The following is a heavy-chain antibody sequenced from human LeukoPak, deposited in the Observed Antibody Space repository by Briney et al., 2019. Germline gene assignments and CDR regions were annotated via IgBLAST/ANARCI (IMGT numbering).Heavy chain of an antibody. D-gene: IGHD7-27*01. Sequence: SETLSLTCTVSNGSISTTGYQWTWIRQRPGKGLEWLGYISDTGRTDYNPSLKGRVSMSIDTSKNHFSLRLNSVTAADTAVYFCARDQLGIGYYYYGLDAWGQGTTVTVSS. CDR2: ISDTGRT. J-gene: IGHJ6*02. CDR1: NGSISTTGYQ. V-gene: IGHV4-31*03. CDR3: ARDQLGIGYYYYGLDA.